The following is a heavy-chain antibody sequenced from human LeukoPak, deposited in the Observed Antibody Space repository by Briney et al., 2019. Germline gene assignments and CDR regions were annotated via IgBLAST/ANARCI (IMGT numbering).Heavy chain of an antibody. D-gene: IGHD3-10*01. CDR1: GGSFSGYY. CDR3: ARGGYYGSGSYWRFSGYYYMDV. V-gene: IGHV4-34*01. CDR2: INHSGST. Sequence: SETLSLTCAVYGGSFSGYYWSWIRQPPGKGLEWIGEINHSGSTNCNPSLKSRVTISVDTSKNQFSLKLSSVTAADTAVYYCARGGYYGSGSYWRFSGYYYMDVWGKGTTVTVSS. J-gene: IGHJ6*03.